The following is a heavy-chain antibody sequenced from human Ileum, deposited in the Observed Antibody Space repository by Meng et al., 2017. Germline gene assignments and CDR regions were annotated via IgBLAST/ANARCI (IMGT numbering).Heavy chain of an antibody. CDR2: IKSKPYGETT. V-gene: IGHV3-49*01. CDR1: GFTFGDYI. J-gene: IGHJ4*02. CDR3: ARGVFQFNY. Sequence: GESLKISCTAPGFTFGDYIVSWFRQAPGKGLEWVSFIKSKPYGETTDYAASVKGRFTISRDGSKSIVYLQMNSLKTEDTAVYYCARGVFQFNYWGQGTVVTVSS. D-gene: IGHD2-21*01.